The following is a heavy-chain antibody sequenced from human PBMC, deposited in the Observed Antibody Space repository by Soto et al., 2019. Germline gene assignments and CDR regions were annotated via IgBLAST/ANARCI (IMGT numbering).Heavy chain of an antibody. CDR2: IWYDGSNK. CDR3: ARGQYDFWSGYYANYGMDV. J-gene: IGHJ6*02. D-gene: IGHD3-3*01. Sequence: GGSLRLSCAASGFTFSSYGMHWVRQAPGKGMEWVAVIWYDGSNKYYADSVKGRFTISRDNSKNTLYLQMNSLRAEDTAVYYCARGQYDFWSGYYANYGMDVWRQGTTVTVSS. CDR1: GFTFSSYG. V-gene: IGHV3-33*01.